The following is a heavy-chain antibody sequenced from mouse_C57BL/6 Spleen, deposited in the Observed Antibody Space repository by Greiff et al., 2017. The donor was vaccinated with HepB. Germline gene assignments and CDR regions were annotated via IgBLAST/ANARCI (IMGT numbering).Heavy chain of an antibody. CDR2: IRSKSNNYAT. V-gene: IGHV10-1*01. Sequence: GGGLVQPKGSLTLSCAASGFSFNTYAMNWVRQAPGKGLEWVARIRSKSNNYATYYADSVKDRFTISRDDSESMLYLQMNNLKTEDTAMYYCVRHKGDYWGQGTSVTVSS. CDR1: GFSFNTYA. J-gene: IGHJ4*01. CDR3: VRHKGDY.